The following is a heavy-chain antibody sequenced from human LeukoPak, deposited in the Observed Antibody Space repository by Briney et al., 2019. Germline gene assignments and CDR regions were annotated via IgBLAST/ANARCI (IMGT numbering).Heavy chain of an antibody. CDR2: ISGSGGST. CDR1: GFTFSSYA. CDR3: AKEGYSYGFTFGGVSYFDY. J-gene: IGHJ4*02. V-gene: IGHV3-23*01. D-gene: IGHD3-16*01. Sequence: GGSLRLSCAASGFTFSSYAMSWVRQAPGKGLEWVSAISGSGGSTYYADSVKGRFTISRDNSKNTLYLQMNSLRAEDTAVYYCAKEGYSYGFTFGGVSYFDYWGQGTLVTVSS.